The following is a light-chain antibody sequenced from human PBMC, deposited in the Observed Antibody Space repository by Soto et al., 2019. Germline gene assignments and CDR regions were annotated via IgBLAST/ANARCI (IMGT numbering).Light chain of an antibody. CDR3: QQYNNWPPIT. Sequence: SQSPATLSLSPGERATLSCRASQSVSSNLAWYQQKPGQAPRLLIYGASTRATGIPARFSGSGSGTEFTLTISSLQSEDFAVYYCQQYNNWPPITFGQGTRLEIK. CDR1: QSVSSN. J-gene: IGKJ5*01. CDR2: GAS. V-gene: IGKV3-15*01.